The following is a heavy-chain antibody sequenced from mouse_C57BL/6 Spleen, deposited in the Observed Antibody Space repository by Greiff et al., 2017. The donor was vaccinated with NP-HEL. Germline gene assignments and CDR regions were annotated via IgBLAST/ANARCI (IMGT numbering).Heavy chain of an antibody. Sequence: EVQRVESGGGLVKPGGSLKLSCAASGFTFSDYGMHWVRQAPEKGLEWVAYISSGSSTIYYADTVKGRFTISRDNAKNTLFLQMTSLRSEDTAMYYCARRGIYYDYENWYFDGWGTGTTVTVSS. J-gene: IGHJ1*03. CDR3: ARRGIYYDYENWYFDG. CDR1: GFTFSDYG. V-gene: IGHV5-17*01. CDR2: ISSGSSTI. D-gene: IGHD2-4*01.